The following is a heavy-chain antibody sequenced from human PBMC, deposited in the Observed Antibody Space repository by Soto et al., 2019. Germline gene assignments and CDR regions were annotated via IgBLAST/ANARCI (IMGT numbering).Heavy chain of an antibody. Sequence: SETLSLTCTVSCGSISSGGYYWSWIRQHPGKGLEWIGYIYYSGTTYYNPSLKSRVTISVDTSKNQFSLNLSSVTAADTAVYYCARAQQQEYYYDSSGYSGRDNWFDPWGEGTLVTVSS. V-gene: IGHV4-31*03. CDR1: CGSISSGGYY. J-gene: IGHJ5*02. CDR3: ARAQQQEYYYDSSGYSGRDNWFDP. CDR2: IYYSGTT. D-gene: IGHD3-22*01.